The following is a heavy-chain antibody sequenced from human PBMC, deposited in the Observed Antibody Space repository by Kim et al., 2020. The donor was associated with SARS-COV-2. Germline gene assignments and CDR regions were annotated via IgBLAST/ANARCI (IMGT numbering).Heavy chain of an antibody. J-gene: IGHJ6*02. CDR2: ISYDGSNK. CDR1: GFTFSSYG. Sequence: GGSLRLSCAASGFTFSSYGMHWVRQAPGKGLEWVAVISYDGSNKYYADSVKGRFTISRDNSKNTLYLQMNSLRAEDTAVYYCAKGGYYDFWSGYRWTSNTKLYGMDVWGQGDTVTVS. CDR3: AKGGYYDFWSGYRWTSNTKLYGMDV. V-gene: IGHV3-30*18. D-gene: IGHD3-3*01.